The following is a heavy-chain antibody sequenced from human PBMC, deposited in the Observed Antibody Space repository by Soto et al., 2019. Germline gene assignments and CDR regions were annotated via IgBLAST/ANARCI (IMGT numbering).Heavy chain of an antibody. CDR3: ESYYYDSSGYYYVPGVY. D-gene: IGHD3-22*01. CDR2: IYYSGST. Sequence: SETLSLTCTVSGGSISSYYWSWIRQPPGKGLEWIGYIYYSGSTNYNPSLKSRVTISVDTSKNQFSLKLSSVTAADTAVYYCESYYYDSSGYYYVPGVYWGQGTLVTVSS. V-gene: IGHV4-59*01. CDR1: GGSISSYY. J-gene: IGHJ4*02.